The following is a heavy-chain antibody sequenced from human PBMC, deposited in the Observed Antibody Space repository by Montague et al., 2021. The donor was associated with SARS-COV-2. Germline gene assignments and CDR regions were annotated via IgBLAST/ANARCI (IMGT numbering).Heavy chain of an antibody. J-gene: IGHJ6*02. V-gene: IGHV4-39*07. D-gene: IGHD2-2*02. Sequence: SETLSLTCTVSGGSISSSSYYWGWIHKAPGKGLEWIGSIYYSGSTYYNPSLKSRVTISVDTSKNQFSLKLSSVTAADTAVYYCARDPSRQPLLYPIGDYYYGMDVWGQGTTVTVSS. CDR3: ARDPSRQPLLYPIGDYYYGMDV. CDR2: IYYSGST. CDR1: GGSISSSSYY.